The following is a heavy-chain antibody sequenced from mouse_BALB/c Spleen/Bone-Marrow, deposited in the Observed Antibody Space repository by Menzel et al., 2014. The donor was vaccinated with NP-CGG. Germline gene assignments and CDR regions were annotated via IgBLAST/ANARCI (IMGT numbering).Heavy chain of an antibody. CDR1: GYTFTSYW. V-gene: IGHV1S81*02. J-gene: IGHJ3*01. Sequence: VKLHESGAELVKPGASVKLSCKASGYTFTSYWMHWVKQRPGQGLEWIGEINPSNGRTNYNEKFKSKATLTVDKSSSTAYMQLSSLTSEDSAVYYCARSYYRYDVIVYWGQGTLVTVSA. CDR3: ARSYYRYDVIVY. CDR2: INPSNGRT. D-gene: IGHD2-14*01.